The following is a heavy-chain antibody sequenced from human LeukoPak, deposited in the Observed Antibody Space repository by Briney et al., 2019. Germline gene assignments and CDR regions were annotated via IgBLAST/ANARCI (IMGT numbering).Heavy chain of an antibody. Sequence: PGGSLRLSCAASGFTFSSYAMHWVRQAPGEGLEWVAVISYDGSNKYYADSVKGRFTISRDNSKNTLYLQMNSLRAEDTAVYYCARDMSSMVSSYFDYWGQGTLVTVSS. V-gene: IGHV3-30-3*01. CDR1: GFTFSSYA. CDR3: ARDMSSMVSSYFDY. CDR2: ISYDGSNK. J-gene: IGHJ4*02. D-gene: IGHD5-18*01.